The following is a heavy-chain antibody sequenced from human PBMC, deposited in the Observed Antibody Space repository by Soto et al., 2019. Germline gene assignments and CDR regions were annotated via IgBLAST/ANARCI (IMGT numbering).Heavy chain of an antibody. CDR2: ISAYNGNT. V-gene: IGHV1-18*01. CDR1: GYSFTNYG. D-gene: IGHD6-19*01. Sequence: QDQLVQSGVEVKKPGASVKVSCKASGYSFTNYGITWVRQAPGQGFEWMGWISAYNGNTNYAQKFQGRVTMTTDASTSTXXXEXRXLRXDDTAVYYCARDRGVAPPVAGNTHYYYYMDVWGKGTTVTVSS. CDR3: ARDRGVAPPVAGNTHYYYYMDV. J-gene: IGHJ6*03.